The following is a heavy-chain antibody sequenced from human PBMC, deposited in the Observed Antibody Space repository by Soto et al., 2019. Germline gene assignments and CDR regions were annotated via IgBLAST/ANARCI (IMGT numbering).Heavy chain of an antibody. Sequence: SGPTLVNPTQTLTLTCTFSGFSVSTSGVAVGWIRQPPGKALEWLALIDWDDDKYYSTSLKTRLTISKDTSKNQVVLTMTNMDPVDTATYYCARMSGWLYFDYWGQGTLVTVSS. CDR2: IDWDDDK. J-gene: IGHJ4*02. D-gene: IGHD6-19*01. CDR1: GFSVSTSGVA. CDR3: ARMSGWLYFDY. V-gene: IGHV2-70*01.